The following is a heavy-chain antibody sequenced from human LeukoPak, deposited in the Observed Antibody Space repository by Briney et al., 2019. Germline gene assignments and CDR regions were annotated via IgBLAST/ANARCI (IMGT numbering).Heavy chain of an antibody. CDR3: ARVNINNWHSCDY. Sequence: PSGTLSLTCAVSGGPTSSNNWWGWVRQPPGKGLEWIGEIYHSGSPNYNPSLKSRVTISVDKSRNHFSLNLSSVTAADTAVYYCARVNINNWHSCDYWGQGTLVTVSS. CDR2: IYHSGSP. D-gene: IGHD1-1*01. CDR1: GGPTSSNNW. V-gene: IGHV4-4*02. J-gene: IGHJ4*02.